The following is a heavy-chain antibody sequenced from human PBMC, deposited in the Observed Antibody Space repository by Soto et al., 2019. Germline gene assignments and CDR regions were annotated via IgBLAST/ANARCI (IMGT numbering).Heavy chain of an antibody. D-gene: IGHD6-19*01. CDR1: GLTCSSYA. CDR2: TSGSGGST. J-gene: IGHJ4*02. CDR3: ASYEHWLVYFDY. Sequence: GGSPRPSCAPSGLTCSSYAMSWVRQAPEKGLECVSATSGSGGSTYYVDSVTCGVSISTDNPKNSLYLQMNSLRAEYTAVYYCASYEHWLVYFDYWGEGSLVTVS. V-gene: IGHV3-23*01.